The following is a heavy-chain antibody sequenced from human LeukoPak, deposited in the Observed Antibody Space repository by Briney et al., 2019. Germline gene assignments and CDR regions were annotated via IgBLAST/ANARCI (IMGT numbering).Heavy chain of an antibody. CDR1: GGTFSSYA. J-gene: IGHJ6*03. D-gene: IGHD3-3*01. Sequence: SSVKVSCKASGGTFSSYAISWVRQAPGQGLEWMGGIIPIFGTANYVQKFQGRVTITADESTSTAYMELSSLRSEDTAVYYCARRVDFWSGYYQGAKDYYYYMDVWGKGTTVTVSS. CDR3: ARRVDFWSGYYQGAKDYYYYMDV. V-gene: IGHV1-69*01. CDR2: IIPIFGTA.